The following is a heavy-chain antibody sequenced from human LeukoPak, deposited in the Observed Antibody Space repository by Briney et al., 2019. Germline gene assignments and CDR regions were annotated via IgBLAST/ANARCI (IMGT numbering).Heavy chain of an antibody. Sequence: GGSLRLSCAATGFTFTNFAMHWVRQAPGKGLEWVANIKHDGSEKYYVDSVKGRFTISRDNAKNSLYLQMNSPRAEDTAVYYCARDGSGEWPIGYWGQGTLVTVSS. J-gene: IGHJ4*02. CDR3: ARDGSGEWPIGY. CDR2: IKHDGSEK. V-gene: IGHV3-7*01. D-gene: IGHD3-10*01. CDR1: GFTFTNFA.